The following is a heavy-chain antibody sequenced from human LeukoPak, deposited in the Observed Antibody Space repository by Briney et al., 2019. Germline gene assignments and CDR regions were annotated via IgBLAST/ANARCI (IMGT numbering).Heavy chain of an antibody. D-gene: IGHD6-19*01. Sequence: SETLSLTCAVHGGSLSGHYCFWIRQPPGKGLEWIGEINHSGSPNYSPSFKNRVTISVDTSKNQFSLSLRSVTAADTAVYYCARGPDIPVAAYWGQGTLVTVSS. CDR1: GGSLSGHY. CDR3: ARGPDIPVAAY. V-gene: IGHV4-34*01. J-gene: IGHJ4*02. CDR2: INHSGSP.